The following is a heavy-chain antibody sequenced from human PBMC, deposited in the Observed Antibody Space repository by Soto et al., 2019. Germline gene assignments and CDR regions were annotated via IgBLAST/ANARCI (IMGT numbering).Heavy chain of an antibody. V-gene: IGHV4-59*12. CDR1: GGSPSYYY. CDR3: ARDDRNDCIGNFGY. CDR2: VADSGKS. D-gene: IGHD2-21*02. Sequence: SETLSLTCTISGGSPSYYYWSWVRQPPGKGLEWIGNVADSGKSSYSPSLRSRLTISVDTSNTRLSLTLSSVTAADTAVYYCARDDRNDCIGNFGYWGQGTLVTVSS. J-gene: IGHJ4*01.